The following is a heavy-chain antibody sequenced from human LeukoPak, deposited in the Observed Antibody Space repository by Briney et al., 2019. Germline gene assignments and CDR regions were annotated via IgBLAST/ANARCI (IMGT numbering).Heavy chain of an antibody. CDR1: GFSFSSHW. D-gene: IGHD1-26*01. J-gene: IGHJ4*02. V-gene: IGHV3-7*03. CDR3: ASPRYSGSYRIDY. CDR2: IKQDGSEK. Sequence: PGGSLRLSCAASGFSFSSHWMSWVRQAPGKGLEWVANIKQDGSEKHYVDSVKGRFTVSRDNAKNSLYLQMNSLRAEDTAVYYCASPRYSGSYRIDYWGQGTLVTVSS.